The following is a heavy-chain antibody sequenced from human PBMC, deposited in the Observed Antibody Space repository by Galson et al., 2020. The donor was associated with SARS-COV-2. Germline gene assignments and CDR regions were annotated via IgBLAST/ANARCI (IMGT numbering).Heavy chain of an antibody. Sequence: QWYQREMETSETLSLTCTVSGGSISSGGYYWSWIRQHPGKGLEWIGYIYYSGSTYYNPSLKSRLTISVDTSKNQFSLKLSSVTAADTALYFCARGAERSSGLFCHFDYWGQGTLVTVSS. J-gene: IGHJ4*02. CDR2: IYYSGST. V-gene: IGHV4-31*03. CDR3: ARGAERSSGLFCHFDY. D-gene: IGHD3-22*01. CDR1: GGSISSGGYY.